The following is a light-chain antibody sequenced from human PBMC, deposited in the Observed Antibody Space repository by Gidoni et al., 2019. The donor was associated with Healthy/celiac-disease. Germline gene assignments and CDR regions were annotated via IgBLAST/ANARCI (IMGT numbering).Light chain of an antibody. V-gene: IGKV3-20*01. CDR3: QQYGSSPQWT. J-gene: IGKJ1*01. CDR2: GAS. CDR1: QSVSSSY. Sequence: QSPDTLSLTPVERATLSCMASQSVSSSYLAWYQPKPGQAPRLLIYGASSRATGIPDRFSGSGSGTEFTLTISRLEPEDFAVYYCQQYGSSPQWTFXXXTKVEIK.